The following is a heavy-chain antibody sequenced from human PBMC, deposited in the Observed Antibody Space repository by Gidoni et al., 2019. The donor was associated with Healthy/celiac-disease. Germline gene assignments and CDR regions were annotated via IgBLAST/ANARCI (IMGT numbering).Heavy chain of an antibody. J-gene: IGHJ3*02. V-gene: IGHV4-39*01. CDR1: GGSLSSSSYY. CDR3: ALVEMATRGAFDI. D-gene: IGHD5-12*01. CDR2: IYYSGST. Sequence: QLQLQESGPGLVKPSETLSLTCAVSGGSLSSSSYYWGWLRQAPGKGLEWIGSIYYSGSTYYNPSLKSRVTISVDTSKNQFSLKLSSVTAADTAVYYCALVEMATRGAFDIWGQGTMVTVSS.